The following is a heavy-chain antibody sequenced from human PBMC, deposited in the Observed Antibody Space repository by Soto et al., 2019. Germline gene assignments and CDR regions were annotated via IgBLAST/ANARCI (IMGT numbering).Heavy chain of an antibody. CDR2: IYYSGST. CDR3: AREDKDTVTNSNWFDP. J-gene: IGHJ5*02. V-gene: IGHV4-31*03. CDR1: GGSISSGGYY. Sequence: PSETLSLTCTVSGGSISSGGYYWSWIRQHPGKGLEWIGYIYYSGSTYYNPSLKSRVTISVDTSKSQFSLKLSSVTAADTAVYYCAREDKDTVTNSNWFDPWGQGTLVTVSS. D-gene: IGHD4-4*01.